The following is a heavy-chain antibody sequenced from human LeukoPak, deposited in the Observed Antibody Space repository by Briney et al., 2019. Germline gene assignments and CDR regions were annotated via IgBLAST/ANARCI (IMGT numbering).Heavy chain of an antibody. J-gene: IGHJ4*02. CDR1: GFTFSDHY. D-gene: IGHD4-23*01. V-gene: IGHV3-72*01. CDR2: IRNKANSYTT. CDR3: ARRVFGGNCYYDY. Sequence: PGGSLRLSCAASGFTFSDHYMDWVRQAPGKGLGWVGRIRNKANSYTTDYAASVKGRFTISRDGSKNSLYLQMNSLKTEDTAVYYCARRVFGGNCYYDYWGQGALVTVSS.